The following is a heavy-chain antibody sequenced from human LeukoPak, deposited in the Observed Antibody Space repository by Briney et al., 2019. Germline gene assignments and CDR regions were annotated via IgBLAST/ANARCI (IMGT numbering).Heavy chain of an antibody. CDR3: AAYAWPFRAADERYYFDY. Sequence: VASVKVSCKASGFTFTSSAMQWVRQVRGQRLEWIGWIVVGSGNTNYAQKFQERVTITRDMSTSTAYMELSSLRSEDTAVYYCAAYAWPFRAADERYYFDYWGQGTLVTVSS. CDR2: IVVGSGNT. V-gene: IGHV1-58*02. D-gene: IGHD6-13*01. CDR1: GFTFTSSA. J-gene: IGHJ4*02.